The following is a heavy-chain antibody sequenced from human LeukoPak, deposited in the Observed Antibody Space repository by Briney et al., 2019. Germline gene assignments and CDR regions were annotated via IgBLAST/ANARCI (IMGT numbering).Heavy chain of an antibody. Sequence: ASVKVSCKASGYTFTSNYIHWVRQAPGQGLEWMGMIYPRDGSTSYAQKFQGRVTVTRDTSTSTVHMELSSLRSEDTAVYYCARVGKYYDSSGYYPYWGQGTLVTVSS. D-gene: IGHD3-22*01. J-gene: IGHJ4*02. V-gene: IGHV1-46*01. CDR1: GYTFTSNY. CDR2: IYPRDGST. CDR3: ARVGKYYDSSGYYPY.